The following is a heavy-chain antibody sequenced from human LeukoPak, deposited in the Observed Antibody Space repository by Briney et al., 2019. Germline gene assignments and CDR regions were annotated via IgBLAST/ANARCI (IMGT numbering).Heavy chain of an antibody. CDR2: IYTGGNT. Sequence: PGGSLRLSCAASGFTVSSNYMSWVRQAPGKGLEWVSVIYTGGNTYYADSVKGRFTISRDNSKNTVYLQMNSLRAEDTALYYCARDDRAVALTLVSWGQGTLVTVSS. D-gene: IGHD6-19*01. J-gene: IGHJ4*02. CDR3: ARDDRAVALTLVS. V-gene: IGHV3-66*01. CDR1: GFTVSSNY.